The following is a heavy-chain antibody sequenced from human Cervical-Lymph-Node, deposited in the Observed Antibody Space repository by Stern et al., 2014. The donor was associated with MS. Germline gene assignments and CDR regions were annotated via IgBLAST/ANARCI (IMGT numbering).Heavy chain of an antibody. J-gene: IGHJ5*02. CDR2: ISADGTLK. CDR1: GFTFSAYG. V-gene: IGHV3-30*18. Sequence: VQLVESGGGVVQPGRSLRLSCAASGFTFSAYGMHWVSQAPGKGLEWVAVISADGTLKFYGDSVKGRFTISRDNSKNTLFLQMNSLRAEDTAVYYCAKGDNWRRLNPWGQGTLVIVSS. D-gene: IGHD1-20*01. CDR3: AKGDNWRRLNP.